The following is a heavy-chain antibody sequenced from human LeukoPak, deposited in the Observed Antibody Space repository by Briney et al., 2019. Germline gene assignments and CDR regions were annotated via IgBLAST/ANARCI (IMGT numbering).Heavy chain of an antibody. CDR1: GFTFSSYS. D-gene: IGHD3-10*01. V-gene: IGHV3-21*01. CDR3: ARGRGLPGPLDY. Sequence: GGSLRLSCAASGFTFSSYSMNWVRQAPGKGLEWVSSISSSSSHIYYADSVKGRFAISRDNAKNSLYLQMNSLRAEDTAVYYCARGRGLPGPLDYWGQGTLVTVSS. CDR2: ISSSSSHI. J-gene: IGHJ4*02.